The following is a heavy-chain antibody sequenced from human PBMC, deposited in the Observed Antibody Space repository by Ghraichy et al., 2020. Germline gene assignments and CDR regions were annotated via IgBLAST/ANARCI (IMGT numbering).Heavy chain of an antibody. J-gene: IGHJ4*02. Sequence: GGSLRLSCAASGFTFSASTIHWVRQAPGKGLEWVDRIKSKANSYETVYAASRRGMFTISSDDSKNTAYLQMNSLKTEDTAVYYCTRAEYYSDSSDDYWGQGTRVTVSS. CDR3: TRAEYYSDSSDDY. D-gene: IGHD3-22*01. CDR2: IKSKANSYET. CDR1: GFTFSAST. V-gene: IGHV3-73*01.